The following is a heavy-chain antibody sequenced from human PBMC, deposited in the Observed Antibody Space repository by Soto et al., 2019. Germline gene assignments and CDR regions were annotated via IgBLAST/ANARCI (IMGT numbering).Heavy chain of an antibody. Sequence: EVQLVESGGGLVQPGGSLRISCAASGFTFSNYWMSWVRQAPGNGLEWVANIKEDGSEKYYVDSVKGRITISRDNAKNSLYLQMNSLRAEDTALYYCARDNYYSSDYWGQGTLVTVSS. D-gene: IGHD3-22*01. V-gene: IGHV3-7*01. J-gene: IGHJ4*02. CDR3: ARDNYYSSDY. CDR2: IKEDGSEK. CDR1: GFTFSNYW.